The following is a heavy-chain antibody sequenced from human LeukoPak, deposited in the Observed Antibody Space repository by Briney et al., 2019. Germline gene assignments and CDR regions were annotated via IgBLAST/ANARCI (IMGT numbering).Heavy chain of an antibody. D-gene: IGHD6-13*01. Sequence: PGGSLRLSCAASGFTFSSYEMNWVRQAPGKGLEWVAYISSSGTTIYYADSVKGRFTISRDNAKNSLYLQMNGLRAEDTAVYYCVSEGIVIAAAGKGFDYWGQGTLVTVSS. CDR3: VSEGIVIAAAGKGFDY. J-gene: IGHJ4*02. CDR1: GFTFSSYE. CDR2: ISSSGTTI. V-gene: IGHV3-48*03.